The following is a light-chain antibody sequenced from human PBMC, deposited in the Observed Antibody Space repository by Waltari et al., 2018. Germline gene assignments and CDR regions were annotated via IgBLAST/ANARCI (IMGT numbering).Light chain of an antibody. V-gene: IGKV3-20*01. CDR1: QSVSRA. CDR2: GAS. J-gene: IGKJ1*01. CDR3: EHYVRLPAT. Sequence: EIVLTQSPGSLSSSPGERVTLSCRASQSVSRALAWYQHKPGQDPWLLSFGASNRATGIPDSFSGCGSETDFSLTISRLEPEDFAVYYCEHYVRLPATFGRGTKVEIK.